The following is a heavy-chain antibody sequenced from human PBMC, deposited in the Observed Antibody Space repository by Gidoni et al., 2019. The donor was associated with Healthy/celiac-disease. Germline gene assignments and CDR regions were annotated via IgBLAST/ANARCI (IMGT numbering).Heavy chain of an antibody. D-gene: IGHD3-16*02. CDR1: GGTFSSYA. J-gene: IGHJ5*02. CDR2: IIPIFGTA. Sequence: QVQLVQSGAEVKKPGSSVKVSCKASGGTFSSYAISWVRQAPGQGLEWMGGIIPIFGTANYAQKFQGRVTITADKSTSTAYMELSSLRSEDTAVYYCARDLGSYDYVWGSYLDPWGQGTLVTVSS. CDR3: ARDLGSYDYVWGSYLDP. V-gene: IGHV1-69*06.